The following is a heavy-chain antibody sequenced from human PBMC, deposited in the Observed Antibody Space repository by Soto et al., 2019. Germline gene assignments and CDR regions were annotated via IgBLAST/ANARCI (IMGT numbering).Heavy chain of an antibody. CDR2: ISGSGGST. D-gene: IGHD2-2*01. CDR1: GFAFSSYA. Sequence: SLRLSCAASGFAFSSYAMSWVRQAPGKGLEWVSAISGSGGSTYYADSVKGRFTISRDNSKNTLYLQMNSLRAEDTAVYYCAKGRAYCSSTSCYVGSDYWGQGTLVTVSS. CDR3: AKGRAYCSSTSCYVGSDY. V-gene: IGHV3-23*01. J-gene: IGHJ4*02.